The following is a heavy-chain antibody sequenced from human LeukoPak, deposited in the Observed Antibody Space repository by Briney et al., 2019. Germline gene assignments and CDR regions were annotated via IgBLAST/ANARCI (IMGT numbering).Heavy chain of an antibody. CDR3: ARMAEPGGGAFDI. Sequence: PSETLSLTCTVSGGSISSSSYYWGWIRQPPGKGLEWNGSIYYSGSTYYNPSLKSRVTISVDTSKNQFSLKLSSVTAADTAVYYCARMAEPGGGAFDIWGQGTMVTVSS. CDR2: IYYSGST. CDR1: GGSISSSSYY. D-gene: IGHD1-14*01. V-gene: IGHV4-39*07. J-gene: IGHJ3*02.